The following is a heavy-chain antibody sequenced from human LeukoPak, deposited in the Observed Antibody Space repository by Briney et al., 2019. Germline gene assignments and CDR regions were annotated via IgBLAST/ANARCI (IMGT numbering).Heavy chain of an antibody. CDR3: ARDPYSGSYGDSYYYYMDV. V-gene: IGHV3-48*04. D-gene: IGHD1-26*01. Sequence: GGSLRLSCAASGFTFSSYSMNWVRQAPGKGLEWVSYISSSSSTIYYADSVKGRFTISRDNAKNSLYLQMNSLRVEDTAVYYCARDPYSGSYGDSYYYYMDVWGKGTTVTISS. CDR1: GFTFSSYS. J-gene: IGHJ6*03. CDR2: ISSSSSTI.